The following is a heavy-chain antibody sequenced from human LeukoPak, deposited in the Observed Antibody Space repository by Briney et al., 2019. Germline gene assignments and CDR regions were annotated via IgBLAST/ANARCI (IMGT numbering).Heavy chain of an antibody. CDR3: ARSNYYDSSGYYPY. CDR2: IIPIFGTA. CDR1: GGTFRSYA. Sequence: SVKVSCKASGGTFRSYAISGVRQAPGQGLEWMGRIIPIFGTANYAQKFQGRVTITTDESTSTAYMELSSLRSEDTAVYYCARSNYYDSSGYYPYWGQGTLVTVSS. J-gene: IGHJ4*02. D-gene: IGHD3-22*01. V-gene: IGHV1-69*05.